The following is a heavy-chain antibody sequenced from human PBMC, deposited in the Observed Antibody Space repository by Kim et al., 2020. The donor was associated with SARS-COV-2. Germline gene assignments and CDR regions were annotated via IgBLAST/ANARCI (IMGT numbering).Heavy chain of an antibody. CDR1: GGSFTKYV. CDR3: ARDEVDTFDY. J-gene: IGHJ4*02. V-gene: IGHV1-69*06. CDR2: IIPVFVAA. D-gene: IGHD1-26*01. Sequence: SVKVSCKASGGSFTKYVTSWLRQAPGQGLEWMGGIIPVFVAANYAQKFQGRVTITADKSKSTVYMELSSLRSDDTAVYYCARDEVDTFDYWGQGTLVTVSS.